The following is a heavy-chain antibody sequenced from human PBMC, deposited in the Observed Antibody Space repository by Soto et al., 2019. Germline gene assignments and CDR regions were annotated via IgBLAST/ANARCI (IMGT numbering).Heavy chain of an antibody. V-gene: IGHV4-34*01. D-gene: IGHD6-6*01. J-gene: IGHJ6*03. Sequence: SETLSLTCAVYGGSFSGYYWSWIRQPPGKGLEWIGEINHSGSTNYNPSLKSRVTISVDTSKNQFSLKLSSVTAADTAVYYCARAARDSSSRRVVLYYYMDVWGKGTTVTVSS. CDR3: ARAARDSSSRRVVLYYYMDV. CDR2: INHSGST. CDR1: GGSFSGYY.